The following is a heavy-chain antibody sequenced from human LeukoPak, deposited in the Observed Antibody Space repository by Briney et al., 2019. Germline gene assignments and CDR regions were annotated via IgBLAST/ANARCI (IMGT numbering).Heavy chain of an antibody. D-gene: IGHD4-17*01. CDR2: IYTSGST. Sequence: TLSLTCTVSGGSISGGSYYWSWIRQPAGKGLEWIGRIYTSGSTNYNPSLKSRVTISVDTSKNQFSLKLSSATAADTAVYYCARVSPYDYGDSHFDYWGQGTLVTVFS. CDR3: ARVSPYDYGDSHFDY. V-gene: IGHV4-61*02. CDR1: GGSISGGSYY. J-gene: IGHJ4*02.